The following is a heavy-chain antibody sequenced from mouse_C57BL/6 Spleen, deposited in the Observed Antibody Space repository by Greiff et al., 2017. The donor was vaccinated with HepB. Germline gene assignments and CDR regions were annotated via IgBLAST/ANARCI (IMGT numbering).Heavy chain of an antibody. CDR2: IDPYDSET. CDR3: ARSIPITTVVATPFDY. J-gene: IGHJ2*01. D-gene: IGHD1-1*01. Sequence: QVQLQQPGAELVRPGSSVKLSCKASGYTFTSYWMHWVKQRPIQGLEWIGNIDPYDSETHYNQKFKDKATLTVDKSSSTAYMQLSSLTSEDSAVYYCARSIPITTVVATPFDYWGQGTTLTVSS. CDR1: GYTFTSYW. V-gene: IGHV1-52*01.